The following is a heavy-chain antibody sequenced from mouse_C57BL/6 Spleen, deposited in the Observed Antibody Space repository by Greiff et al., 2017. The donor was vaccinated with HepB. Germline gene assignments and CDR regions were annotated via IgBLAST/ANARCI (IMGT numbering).Heavy chain of an antibody. CDR1: GYTFTDYY. CDR3: ARNYHYAMDY. Sequence: EVKLQQSGPELVKPGASVKISCKASGYTFTDYYMNWVKQSHGKSLEWIGDINPNNGGTSYNQKFKGKATLTVDKSSSTAYMELRSLTSEDSAVYYCARNYHYAMDYWGQGTSVTVSS. D-gene: IGHD1-1*02. J-gene: IGHJ4*01. CDR2: INPNNGGT. V-gene: IGHV1-26*01.